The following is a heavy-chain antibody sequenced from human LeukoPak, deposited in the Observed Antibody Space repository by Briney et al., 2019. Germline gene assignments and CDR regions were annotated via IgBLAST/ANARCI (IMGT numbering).Heavy chain of an antibody. CDR3: ARRGGRGFVDY. V-gene: IGHV1-18*01. CDR2: ISAYNSNT. J-gene: IGHJ4*02. CDR1: GYTFTSYG. D-gene: IGHD2-15*01. Sequence: ASVKVSCKASGYTFTSYGITWVRQAPGQGPEWVGWISAYNSNTNYAQKLQGRVTMTTDTSTSTAHMELRSLRSDDTAVYYCARRGGRGFVDYWGQGTLVTVSS.